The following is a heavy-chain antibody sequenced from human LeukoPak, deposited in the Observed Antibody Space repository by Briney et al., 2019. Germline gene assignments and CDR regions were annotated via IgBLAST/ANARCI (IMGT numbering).Heavy chain of an antibody. Sequence: SETLSLTCTASGGSISSSSYYWGWIRQPPGKGLEWIGRIYTSGSTNYNPSLKSRVTISVDTSKNQFSLKLSSVTAADTAVYYCASDRIEVDAFDIWGQGTMVTVSS. CDR3: ASDRIEVDAFDI. J-gene: IGHJ3*02. CDR2: IYTSGST. D-gene: IGHD2-15*01. V-gene: IGHV4-61*02. CDR1: GGSISSSSYY.